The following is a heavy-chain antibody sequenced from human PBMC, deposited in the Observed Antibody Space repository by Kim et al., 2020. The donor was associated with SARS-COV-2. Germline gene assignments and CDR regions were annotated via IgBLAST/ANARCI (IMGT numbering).Heavy chain of an antibody. J-gene: IGHJ6*02. CDR1: GGTFSSYA. Sequence: SVKVSCKASGGTFSSYAISWVRQAPGQGLEWMGGIIPIFGTANYAQKFQGRVTITADESTSTAYMELSSLRSEDTAVYYCARKDGVLLWFGELSQRPPYYYYGMDVWGQGTTVTVSS. D-gene: IGHD3-10*01. CDR3: ARKDGVLLWFGELSQRPPYYYYGMDV. V-gene: IGHV1-69*13. CDR2: IIPIFGTA.